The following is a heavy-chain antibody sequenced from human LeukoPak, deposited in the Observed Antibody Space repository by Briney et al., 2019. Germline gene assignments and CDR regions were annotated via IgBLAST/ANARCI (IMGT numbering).Heavy chain of an antibody. Sequence: GGPLRLSCAASGITFSSYAMSWVRRAPGKGLEWVSAISGRGRSTYYADSVKGRFTFSRASSKNTPSLQMNSLRAGAAAVYNCAKGSGITIFGVVISFRISGDFDYWGQGTLVTVSS. V-gene: IGHV3-23*01. J-gene: IGHJ4*02. CDR3: AKGSGITIFGVVISFRISGDFDY. CDR2: ISGRGRST. D-gene: IGHD3-3*01. CDR1: GITFSSYA.